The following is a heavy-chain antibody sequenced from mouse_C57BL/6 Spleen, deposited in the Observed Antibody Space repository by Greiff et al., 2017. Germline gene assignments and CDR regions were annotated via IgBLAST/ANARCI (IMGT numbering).Heavy chain of an antibody. CDR1: GYAFSSSW. Sequence: QVQLQQSGPELVKPGASVKISCKASGYAFSSSWMNWVKQRPGKGLEWIGRIYPGDGDTNYNGKFKGKATLTADKSSSTAYMQLSSLTSEDSAVYVCARPIYDGYYYYAMDYWGQGTSVTVSS. D-gene: IGHD2-3*01. CDR2: IYPGDGDT. J-gene: IGHJ4*01. V-gene: IGHV1-82*01. CDR3: ARPIYDGYYYYAMDY.